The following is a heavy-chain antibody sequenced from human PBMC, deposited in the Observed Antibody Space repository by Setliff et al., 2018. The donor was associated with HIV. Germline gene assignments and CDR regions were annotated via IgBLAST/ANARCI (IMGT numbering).Heavy chain of an antibody. CDR3: ARDPLASLDPYYFDY. CDR1: GFTYSNYA. V-gene: IGHV3-30*01. CDR2: ISYDGSHI. D-gene: IGHD1-26*01. Sequence: GGSLRLSCAASGFTYSNYAMHWVRQAPGKGLEWMAVISYDGSHISYADSVKGQFTISRDNSKNTLYLQMNSLRTEDTAVYYCARDPLASLDPYYFDYWGQGTLVTVSS. J-gene: IGHJ4*02.